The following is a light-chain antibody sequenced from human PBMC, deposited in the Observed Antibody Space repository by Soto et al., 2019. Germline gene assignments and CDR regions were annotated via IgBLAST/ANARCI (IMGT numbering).Light chain of an antibody. CDR2: ENS. Sequence: QSALTQPASVSGSPGQSITISCTGTSSDVGGYNYVSWYQQHPGKAPKLMIYENSNRPSGVSNRFSGSKSGNTASLTISGLQDEDEADYYCSSYTSSSTLGVFGGGTQLTVL. V-gene: IGLV2-14*01. J-gene: IGLJ3*02. CDR3: SSYTSSSTLGV. CDR1: SSDVGGYNY.